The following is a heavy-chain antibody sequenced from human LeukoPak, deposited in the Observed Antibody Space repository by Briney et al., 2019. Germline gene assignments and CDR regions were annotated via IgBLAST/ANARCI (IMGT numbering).Heavy chain of an antibody. V-gene: IGHV4-39*07. Sequence: SETLSLTCIVSGGSISSSSYYWGWIRQPPGKGLEWIGSIYYSGSTYYNPSLKSRVTMSVDTSKNQFSLKLSSVTAADTAVYYCARVKSGWYSDDAFDIWGQGTMVTVSS. CDR3: ARVKSGWYSDDAFDI. D-gene: IGHD6-19*01. CDR2: IYYSGST. J-gene: IGHJ3*02. CDR1: GGSISSSSYY.